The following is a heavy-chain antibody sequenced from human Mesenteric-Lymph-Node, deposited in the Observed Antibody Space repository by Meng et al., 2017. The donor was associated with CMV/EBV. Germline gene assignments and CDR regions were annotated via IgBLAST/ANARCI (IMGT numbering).Heavy chain of an antibody. Sequence: GESLKISCAASGFTFSSNWMHWVRQAPGKGLEWVSSISSSSSYIYYADSVKGRFTISRDNAKNTMYLQMNSLRAEDTAVYYCVRDLRSGYDSHWGQGTLVTVSS. CDR3: VRDLRSGYDSH. V-gene: IGHV3-21*01. CDR2: ISSSSSYI. CDR1: GFTFSSNW. J-gene: IGHJ4*02. D-gene: IGHD5-12*01.